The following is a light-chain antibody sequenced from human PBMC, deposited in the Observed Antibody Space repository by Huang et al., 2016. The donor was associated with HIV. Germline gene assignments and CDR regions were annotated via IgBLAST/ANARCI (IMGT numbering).Light chain of an antibody. CDR2: AAS. V-gene: IGKV1-16*01. CDR3: QQFDTFPYT. Sequence: DIQMTQSPSSLSTSVGARVTITCRASQDINNRLAWYRQKPGKAPESLIYAASTLQSGVPARFRGSGSGTYFTLTISSLQPEEFATYYCQQFDTFPYTFGRGTRLDI. CDR1: QDINNR. J-gene: IGKJ2*01.